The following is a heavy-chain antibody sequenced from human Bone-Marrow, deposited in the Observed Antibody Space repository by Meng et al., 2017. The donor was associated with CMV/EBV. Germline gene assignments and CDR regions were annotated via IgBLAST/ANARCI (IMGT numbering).Heavy chain of an antibody. CDR2: IKSKTDGGTT. J-gene: IGHJ6*02. CDR1: GFTFSNAW. Sequence: GESLKISCVASGFTFSNAWMSWVRQAPGKGLEWVGRIKSKTDGGTTDYAAPVKGRFTISRDDSKNTLYLQMNSLKTEDTAVYYCTTTSLGYCSSTSCQKNYYYYYYGMDVWGQGTTVTVSS. D-gene: IGHD2-2*01. CDR3: TTTSLGYCSSTSCQKNYYYYYYGMDV. V-gene: IGHV3-15*01.